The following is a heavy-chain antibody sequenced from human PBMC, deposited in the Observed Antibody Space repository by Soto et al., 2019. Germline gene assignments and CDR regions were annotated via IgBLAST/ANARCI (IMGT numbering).Heavy chain of an antibody. CDR1: GFTFSNYG. CDR2: ILYDGSDK. CDR3: AKDRIVMIRGVMNYYGMDV. J-gene: IGHJ6*02. V-gene: IGHV3-30*18. D-gene: IGHD3-10*01. Sequence: QVQLVESGGGVVQPGRSLRLSCAASGFTFSNYGMHWVRQALGKGLEWVAFILYDGSDKYFADSVKGRFTISRDNSKNTLDLQMNSLRAEDTAVYHCAKDRIVMIRGVMNYYGMDVWGQGTTVTVSS.